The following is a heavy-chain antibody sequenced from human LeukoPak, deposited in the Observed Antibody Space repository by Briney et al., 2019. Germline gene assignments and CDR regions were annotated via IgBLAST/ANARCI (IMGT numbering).Heavy chain of an antibody. J-gene: IGHJ4*02. CDR2: IRGTGDSP. V-gene: IGHV1-46*01. CDR1: GSTFTNYH. Sequence: ASVKVSCKASGSTFTNYHLHWVRQAPGQGLEWVGLIRGTGDSPDYAQKFQGRVTVTCDTSTNTLYLELRSLKLEDTAVYYCARAPAGTLDFWGQGTLVTVSS. D-gene: IGHD6-13*01. CDR3: ARAPAGTLDF.